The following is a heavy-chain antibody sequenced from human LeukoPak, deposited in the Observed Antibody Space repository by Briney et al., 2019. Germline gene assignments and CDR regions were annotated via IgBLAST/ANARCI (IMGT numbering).Heavy chain of an antibody. CDR3: ARGRWELTLDDAFDI. Sequence: ASVRVSCKASGYTFTSYYMHWVRQAPGQGLEWMGIINPSGGSTSYAQKFQGRVTMTRDTSTNTVYMELSSLRSEDTAVYYCARGRWELTLDDAFDIWGQGTMVTVSS. V-gene: IGHV1-46*01. D-gene: IGHD1-26*01. CDR1: GYTFTSYY. J-gene: IGHJ3*02. CDR2: INPSGGST.